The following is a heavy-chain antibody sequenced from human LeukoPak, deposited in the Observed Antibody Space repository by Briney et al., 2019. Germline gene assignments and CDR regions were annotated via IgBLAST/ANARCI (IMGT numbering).Heavy chain of an antibody. CDR2: ISYDGSNK. D-gene: IGHD3-22*01. V-gene: IGHV3-30-3*01. J-gene: IGHJ4*02. CDR1: GFTFSSYA. CDR3: AREDSGYSRSGELDY. Sequence: PGGSLRLSCAASGFTFSSYAMHWVRQAPGKGLGWVAVISYDGSNKYYADSVKGRFTISRDNSKNTLYLQMNSLRAEDTAVYYCAREDSGYSRSGELDYWGQGTLVTVSS.